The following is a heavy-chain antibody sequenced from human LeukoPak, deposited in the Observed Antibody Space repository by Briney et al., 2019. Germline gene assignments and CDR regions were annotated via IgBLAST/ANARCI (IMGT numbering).Heavy chain of an antibody. D-gene: IGHD2-2*01. CDR1: GYTFTGYY. CDR2: INPNSGGT. J-gene: IGHJ5*02. CDR3: ARTRYCSSTSCYASTLAS. Sequence: ASVKVSCKASGYTFTGYYMHWVRQAPGQGLEWMGRINPNSGGTNYAQKFQGRVTMTRDTSISTAYMELSRLRSDDTAVYYCARTRYCSSTSCYASTLASWGQGTLVTVSS. V-gene: IGHV1-2*06.